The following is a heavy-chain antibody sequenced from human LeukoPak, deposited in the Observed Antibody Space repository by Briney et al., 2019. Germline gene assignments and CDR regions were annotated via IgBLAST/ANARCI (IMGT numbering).Heavy chain of an antibody. J-gene: IGHJ3*02. D-gene: IGHD2-21*01. Sequence: SETLSLTCTVSGYSISSGYYWGWIRQPPGKGLEWIGSIYHSGSTYYNPSLKSRVTISVDTSKNQFSLKLSSVTAADTAVYYCARDTYCGGDCYGDDAFDIWGQGTVVTVSS. CDR1: GYSISSGYY. CDR2: IYHSGST. CDR3: ARDTYCGGDCYGDDAFDI. V-gene: IGHV4-38-2*02.